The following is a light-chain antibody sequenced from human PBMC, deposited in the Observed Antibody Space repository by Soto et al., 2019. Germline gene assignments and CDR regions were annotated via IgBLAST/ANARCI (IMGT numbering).Light chain of an antibody. CDR1: QSVGNN. V-gene: IGKV3-15*01. J-gene: IGKJ4*01. CDR2: ATS. CDR3: QQYGDWPLT. Sequence: EIVLTQSPATLSVTSGERATLSCRASQSVGNNFAWYQQKPGQAPRLLIFATSTRATGVPARFSGSGSGTEFTLTISSLQSEDFAVHYCQQYGDWPLTFGGGAKVEIE.